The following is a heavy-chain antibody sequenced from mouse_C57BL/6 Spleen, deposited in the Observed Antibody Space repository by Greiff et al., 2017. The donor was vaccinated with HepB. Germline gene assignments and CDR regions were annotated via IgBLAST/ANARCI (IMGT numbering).Heavy chain of an antibody. CDR3: ARGNYGSSGFAY. V-gene: IGHV1-82*01. D-gene: IGHD1-1*01. J-gene: IGHJ3*01. Sequence: VQLQQSGPELVKPGASVKISCKASGYAFSSSWMNWVKQRPGKGFEWIGRIYPGDGDTNYNGKFKGKATLTADKSSSTAYMQLSSLTSEDSAVYFCARGNYGSSGFAYWGQGTLVTVSA. CDR1: GYAFSSSW. CDR2: IYPGDGDT.